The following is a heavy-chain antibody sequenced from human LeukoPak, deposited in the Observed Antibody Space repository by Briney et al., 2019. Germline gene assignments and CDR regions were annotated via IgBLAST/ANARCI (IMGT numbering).Heavy chain of an antibody. Sequence: ASVKVSCKASGGTFSSYAISWVRQAPGQGLEWMGIINPSGGSTSYAQKFQGRVTMTRDTSTSTVYMYLSSLRSEDTAVYYCARGSLYGVVDYWGQGTLVTVSS. D-gene: IGHD4-17*01. V-gene: IGHV1-46*01. J-gene: IGHJ4*02. CDR2: INPSGGST. CDR1: GGTFSSYA. CDR3: ARGSLYGVVDY.